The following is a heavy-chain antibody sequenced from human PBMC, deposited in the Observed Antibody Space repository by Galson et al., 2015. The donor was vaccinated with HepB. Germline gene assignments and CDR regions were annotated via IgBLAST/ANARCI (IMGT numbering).Heavy chain of an antibody. CDR2: ISSSGGST. Sequence: SLRLSCAASGFTFTSYAMSWVRQAPGKGLEWVSAISSSGGSTDYADSVKGRFTISRDNSKNTLYLQMNSLRADDTAVYYCAKVRYSGSYWDYWGQGTLVTVSS. D-gene: IGHD1-26*01. CDR1: GFTFTSYA. V-gene: IGHV3-23*01. CDR3: AKVRYSGSYWDY. J-gene: IGHJ4*02.